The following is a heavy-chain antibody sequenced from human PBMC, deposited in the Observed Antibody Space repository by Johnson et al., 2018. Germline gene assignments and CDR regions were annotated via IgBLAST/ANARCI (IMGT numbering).Heavy chain of an antibody. CDR3: VKDFVNGNGVYDPLYV. J-gene: IGHJ3*01. V-gene: IGHV3-23*01. Sequence: GGSLRLSCVTSGFPFNVHAMSWVRQSPGKGLEWVSTIGTPEQTFYAGSVKGRFIVSRDDSKNTVYLQMSGLRAEDTARYYGVKDFVNGNGVYDPLYVGGQGTMVTIS. D-gene: IGHD6-13*01. CDR1: GFPFNVHA. CDR2: IGTPEQT.